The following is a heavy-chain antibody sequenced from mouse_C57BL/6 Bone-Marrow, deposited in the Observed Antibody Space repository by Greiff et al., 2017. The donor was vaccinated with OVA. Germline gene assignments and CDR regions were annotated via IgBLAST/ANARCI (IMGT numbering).Heavy chain of an antibody. CDR2: INPNNGGT. CDR1: GYTFTDYY. Sequence: EVQLQQSGPELVKPGASVKISCKASGYTFTDYYMNWVKQSPGKSLEWIGDINPNNGGTSYNQKFKGKATLTVDKSSSTAYLELRSLTSEDSAVYCCAFYYDYDAGALYAMDYWGQGTSVTVSS. CDR3: AFYYDYDAGALYAMDY. D-gene: IGHD2-4*01. J-gene: IGHJ4*01. V-gene: IGHV1-26*01.